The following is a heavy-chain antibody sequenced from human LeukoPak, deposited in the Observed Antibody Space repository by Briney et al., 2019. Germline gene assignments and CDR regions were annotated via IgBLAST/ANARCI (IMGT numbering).Heavy chain of an antibody. CDR2: INDDGRNI. V-gene: IGHV3-74*01. D-gene: IGHD5-12*01. J-gene: IGHJ6*02. CDR1: GFTFSSYW. Sequence: PGGSLRLSCAASGFTFSSYWMSWVRQAPGEGLVWVSRINDDGRNIGYADSVKGRFTISRDNAKNTLYLQMNSLRAEDTAVYYCARVPGYSGYFYGMDVWGQGTTVTVSS. CDR3: ARVPGYSGYFYGMDV.